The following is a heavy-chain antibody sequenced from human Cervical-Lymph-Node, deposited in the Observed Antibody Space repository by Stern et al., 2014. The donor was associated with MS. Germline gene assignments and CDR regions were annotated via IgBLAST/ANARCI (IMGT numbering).Heavy chain of an antibody. CDR2: VDHSGGI. Sequence: LQLQESGPGLVKPSGTLSLTCAVSGGSISSSNWWSWVRQPPGKGLEGSGEVDHSGGINYTPSLRSRVPISVDKSKTQFSLKLSSVTAADTAVYYCARGGFPGAFDIWGQGTMVTVSS. CDR1: GGSISSSNW. V-gene: IGHV4-4*02. CDR3: ARGGFPGAFDI. J-gene: IGHJ3*02.